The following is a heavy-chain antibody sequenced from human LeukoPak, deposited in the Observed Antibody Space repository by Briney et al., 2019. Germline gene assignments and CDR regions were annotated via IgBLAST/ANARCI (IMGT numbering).Heavy chain of an antibody. D-gene: IGHD6-13*01. CDR2: ISSSGSTI. J-gene: IGHJ4*02. V-gene: IGHV3-11*01. CDR3: ARSKRRGYSSSWYDY. Sequence: PGGSLRLSCAASRFTFSTYAMSWVRQAPGKGLEWVSYISSSGSTIYYADSVKGRFTISRDNAKNSLYLQMNSLRAEDTAVYYCARSKRRGYSSSWYDYWGQGTLVTVSS. CDR1: RFTFSTYA.